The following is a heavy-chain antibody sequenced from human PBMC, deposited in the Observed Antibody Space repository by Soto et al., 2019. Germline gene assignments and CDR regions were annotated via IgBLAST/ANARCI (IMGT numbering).Heavy chain of an antibody. Sequence: SETLSLTCAVYGGSFSGYYWSWIRQPPGKGLEWIGEINHSGSTNYNPSLKSRVTISVDTSKNQFSLKLSSVTAADTAVYYCARGPPGYYYGSGSYIDYWGQGTLVTVSS. J-gene: IGHJ4*02. CDR1: GGSFSGYY. V-gene: IGHV4-34*01. CDR3: ARGPPGYYYGSGSYIDY. CDR2: INHSGST. D-gene: IGHD3-10*01.